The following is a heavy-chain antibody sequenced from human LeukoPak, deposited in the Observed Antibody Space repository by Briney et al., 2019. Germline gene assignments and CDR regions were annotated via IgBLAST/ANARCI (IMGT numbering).Heavy chain of an antibody. J-gene: IGHJ4*02. CDR2: IFYGGSP. D-gene: IGHD3-16*01. CDR3: ARAGGLGHFDY. Sequence: SGTLSLTCTVSGFSISSYCWSWVRQPPGKGLEWVGSIFYGGSPYHNPALKRRGTISIDTSKNQFSLKLSSVTAADTAMYYCARAGGLGHFDYWGQGTLVTVSS. CDR1: GFSISSYC. V-gene: IGHV4-59*05.